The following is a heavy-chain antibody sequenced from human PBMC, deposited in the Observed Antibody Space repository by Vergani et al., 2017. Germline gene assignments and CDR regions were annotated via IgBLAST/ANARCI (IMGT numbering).Heavy chain of an antibody. CDR3: AKGGWNYWFDS. CDR1: VFSFTTYA. Sequence: EVQLLESGGDLVQPGGSLRLSCAASVFSFTTYAMSWVRQAPGKGLEWVSTINTNGDYTLYGDYVNGRFTISRDNSKSTLYLQMNSLRAEDTAIYYCAKGGWNYWFDSWGQGTLVIVS. J-gene: IGHJ5*01. D-gene: IGHD1-1*01. CDR2: INTNGDYT. V-gene: IGHV3-23*01.